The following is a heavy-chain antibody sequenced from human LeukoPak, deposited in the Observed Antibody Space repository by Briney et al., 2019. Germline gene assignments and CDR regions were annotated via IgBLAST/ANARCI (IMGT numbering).Heavy chain of an antibody. Sequence: GGSLRLSCAASGFTFSSYSMNWVRQAPGKGLEWVSSISSSSSYIYYADSVKGRFTISRDNAKNSLYLQMNSLRAEDTAVYYCARGHATMVRGVNNWFDPWGQGTLVTVSS. J-gene: IGHJ5*02. D-gene: IGHD3-10*01. CDR2: ISSSSSYI. CDR3: ARGHATMVRGVNNWFDP. V-gene: IGHV3-21*01. CDR1: GFTFSSYS.